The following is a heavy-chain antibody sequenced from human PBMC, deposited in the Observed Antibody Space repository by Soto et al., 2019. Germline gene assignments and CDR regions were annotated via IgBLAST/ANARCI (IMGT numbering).Heavy chain of an antibody. J-gene: IGHJ4*02. CDR3: AKTTRLTPGYFDY. Sequence: EVQLLESEGGLVQPGGSLRLSCAASGFTFSSYAMSWVRQAPGMGREWVSAISGSGGSTYYADSVKGRFTISRDNSKNTLYLQMNSLRAEDTAVYYCAKTTRLTPGYFDYWGQGTLLTVSS. V-gene: IGHV3-23*01. CDR1: GFTFSSYA. CDR2: ISGSGGST. D-gene: IGHD1-1*01.